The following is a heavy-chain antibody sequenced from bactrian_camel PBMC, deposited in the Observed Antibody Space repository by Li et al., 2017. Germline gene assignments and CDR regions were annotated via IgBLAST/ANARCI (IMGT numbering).Heavy chain of an antibody. V-gene: IGHV3S53*01. CDR2: IKHDGPT. CDR3: AARSVGWCPLFEHWLGKRAYTPGGYFAK. CDR1: GIIFNSCS. J-gene: IGHJ4*01. Sequence: HVQLVESGGGSVLVGGSLKLACKTSGIIFNSCSMAWYRQVPGKDHQQVATIKHDGPTTYTDAVQGRFTVSKDNARNTVYLQMDTLKPEDTAMYYCAARSVGWCPLFEHWLGKRAYTPGGYFAKWGQGTQVTVS. D-gene: IGHD1*01.